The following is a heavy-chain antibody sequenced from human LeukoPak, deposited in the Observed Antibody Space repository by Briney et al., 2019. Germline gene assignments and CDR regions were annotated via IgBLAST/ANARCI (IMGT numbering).Heavy chain of an antibody. J-gene: IGHJ4*02. Sequence: GGSLRLSCAASGFTVRNNYMSWVHQAPGKGLEWVSVIYSGGSTYYADSVKGRFTISRDNSKNTLYLQMNSLRAEDTAVYFCATGERMVRGDGVDYWGQGTLVTVSS. CDR1: GFTVRNNY. CDR3: ATGERMVRGDGVDY. D-gene: IGHD3-10*01. V-gene: IGHV3-66*01. CDR2: IYSGGST.